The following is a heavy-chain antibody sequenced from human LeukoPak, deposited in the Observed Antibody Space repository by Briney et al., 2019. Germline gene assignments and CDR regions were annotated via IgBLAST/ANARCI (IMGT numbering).Heavy chain of an antibody. CDR2: ISSSSSTI. CDR1: GFTFSSYS. V-gene: IGHV3-48*01. CDR3: ARDRVYSYAYGEDYYYYGMDV. J-gene: IGHJ6*02. D-gene: IGHD5-18*01. Sequence: GGSLRLSCVASGFTFSSYSMNWVRQAPGKGLEWVSYISSSSSTIYYADSVKGRFTISRDNSKNTLYLQMNSLRAEDTAVYYCARDRVYSYAYGEDYYYYGMDVWGQGTTVTVSS.